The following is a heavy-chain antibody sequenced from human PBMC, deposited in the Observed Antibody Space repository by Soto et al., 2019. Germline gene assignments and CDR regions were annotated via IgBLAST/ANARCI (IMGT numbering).Heavy chain of an antibody. J-gene: IGHJ4*02. CDR1: GFTFSSYA. V-gene: IGHV3-23*01. CDR2: ISRGGEKT. CDR3: AKDLHLDDNSGYYGKFDF. D-gene: IGHD3-22*01. Sequence: GGSLRLSCVASGFTFSSYAMSWVRQAPGKGLEWVSSISRGGEKTYYADSVKGRFTLSRDNSQNTVYLQMNSLRAEDTAVFYCAKDLHLDDNSGYYGKFDFWGPGTLVTVSS.